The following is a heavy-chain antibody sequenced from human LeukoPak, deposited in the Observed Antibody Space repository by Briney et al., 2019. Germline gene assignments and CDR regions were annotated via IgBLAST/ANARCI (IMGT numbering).Heavy chain of an antibody. CDR2: IYSGGST. CDR1: GFTVSSNY. J-gene: IGHJ5*02. D-gene: IGHD3-16*01. CDR3: ARALGQFGNWFDP. Sequence: GSLRLSCAASGFTVSSNYMSWVRQAPGNRLEWVSVIYSGGSTYYADSVKGRFTISRDTSKNTLYRQMNSLRAEDTAVYYCARALGQFGNWFDPWGQGTLVTVSS. V-gene: IGHV3-53*01.